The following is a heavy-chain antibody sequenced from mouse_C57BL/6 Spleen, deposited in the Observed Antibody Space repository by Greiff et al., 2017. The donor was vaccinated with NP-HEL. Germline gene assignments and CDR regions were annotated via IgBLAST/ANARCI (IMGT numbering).Heavy chain of an antibody. V-gene: IGHV1-80*01. D-gene: IGHD1-1*01. CDR1: GYAFSSYW. J-gene: IGHJ2*01. CDR3: ARWTTVVAPFDY. Sequence: QVHVKQSGAELVKPGASVKISCKASGYAFSSYWMNWVKQRPGKGLEWIGQIYPGDGDTNYNGKFKGKATLTADKSSSTAYMQLSSLTSEDSAVYFCARWTTVVAPFDYWGQGTTLTVSS. CDR2: IYPGDGDT.